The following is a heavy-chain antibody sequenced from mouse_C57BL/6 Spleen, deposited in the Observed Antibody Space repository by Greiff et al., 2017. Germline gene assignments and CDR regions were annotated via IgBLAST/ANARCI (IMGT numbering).Heavy chain of an antibody. CDR2: ISSGGSYT. D-gene: IGHD2-1*01. Sequence: DVHLVESGGDLVKPGGSLKLSCAASGFTFSSYGMSWVRQTPDKRLEWVATISSGGSYTYYPDSVKGRFTISRDNAKNTLYLQMSSLKSEDTAMYYCAQEGAFYYGNYGFAYWGQGTLVTVSA. CDR3: AQEGAFYYGNYGFAY. J-gene: IGHJ3*01. CDR1: GFTFSSYG. V-gene: IGHV5-6*01.